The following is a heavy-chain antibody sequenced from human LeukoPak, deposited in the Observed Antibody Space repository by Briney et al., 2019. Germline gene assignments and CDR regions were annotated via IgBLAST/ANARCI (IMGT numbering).Heavy chain of an antibody. CDR1: GFTVSSNY. D-gene: IGHD3-9*01. V-gene: IGHV3-66*01. Sequence: GGSLRLSCAASGFTVSSNYMSWVRQAPGKGLEWVSVIYSGGSTYYADSVKGRFTISRDNSKNTLYLQMNSLRAEDTAVYYCARVVIRYFDWLLSHDALDIWGQGTMVTVSS. J-gene: IGHJ3*02. CDR3: ARVVIRYFDWLLSHDALDI. CDR2: IYSGGST.